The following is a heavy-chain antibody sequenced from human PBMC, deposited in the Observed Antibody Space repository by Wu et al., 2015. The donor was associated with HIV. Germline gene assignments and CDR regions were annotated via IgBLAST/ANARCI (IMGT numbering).Heavy chain of an antibody. V-gene: IGHV1-69*12. CDR2: ISPLFGAA. J-gene: IGHJ5*02. Sequence: QVQLVQSGAEVKKPGSSVKASCTASGGTFTRYTISWVRQAPGEGLEWMGEISPLFGAANYAQKFQGRVTITADESTSTAYMEVTSLRYEDTAVYFCARDRISDNWFDPWGQGTLVTVSS. CDR3: ARDRISDNWFDP. CDR1: GGTFTRYT. D-gene: IGHD6-25*01.